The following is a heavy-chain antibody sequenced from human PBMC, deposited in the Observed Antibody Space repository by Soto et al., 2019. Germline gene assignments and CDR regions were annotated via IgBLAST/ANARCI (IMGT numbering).Heavy chain of an antibody. CDR3: ASSSSWYVYDY. CDR1: GGPISSYC. CDR2: IYYSGST. D-gene: IGHD6-13*01. J-gene: IGHJ4*02. Sequence: ASETLSLTCTVSGGPISSYCWSWIRQPPGKGLEWIGYIYYSGSTNYNPSLKSRVTISVDTSKNQFSLKLSSVTAADTAVYYCASSSSWYVYDYWGQGILVTVSS. V-gene: IGHV4-59*01.